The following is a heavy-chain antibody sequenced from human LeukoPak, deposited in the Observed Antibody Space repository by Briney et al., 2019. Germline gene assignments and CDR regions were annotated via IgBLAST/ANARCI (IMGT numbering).Heavy chain of an antibody. CDR2: ISYDGSNK. J-gene: IGHJ4*02. V-gene: IGHV3-30-3*01. Sequence: GGSLRLSCAASGFTLSSYAMHWVRQAPGKGLEWVAVISYDGSNKYYADSVKGRFTISRDNSKNTLYLQMNSLRAEDTAVYYCARGVATIDYWGQGTLVTVSS. CDR3: ARGVATIDY. D-gene: IGHD5-12*01. CDR1: GFTLSSYA.